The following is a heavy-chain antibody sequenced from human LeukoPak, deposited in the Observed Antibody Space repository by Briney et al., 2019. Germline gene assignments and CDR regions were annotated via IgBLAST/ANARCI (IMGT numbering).Heavy chain of an antibody. CDR1: GYTFTNYA. CDR3: ARAHFLVYSSSTYLYYFDY. V-gene: IGHV7-4-1*02. J-gene: IGHJ4*02. CDR2: INTNTGNP. D-gene: IGHD6-6*01. Sequence: GASVKVSCKASGYTFTNYAMNWVRQAPGQGLEWIGWINTNTGNPTYAQGFTGRFVFSLDTSVSTTYLQISSLKAEDTAVYYCARAHFLVYSSSTYLYYFDYWGQGTLVTVSS.